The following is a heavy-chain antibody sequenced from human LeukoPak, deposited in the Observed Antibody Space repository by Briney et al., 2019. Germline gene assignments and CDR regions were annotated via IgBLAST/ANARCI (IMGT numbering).Heavy chain of an antibody. CDR1: GYTFASYG. D-gene: IGHD3-22*01. CDR2: ISAYNGNT. V-gene: IGHV1-18*01. Sequence: ASVNVSCKASGYTFASYGISWVRQAPGQGLEWMGWISAYNGNTNYAQKLQGRVTMTTDTSTSTACMELRSLRSDDTAVYYCASSSGTLNSEYFQHWGQGTLVTVSS. J-gene: IGHJ1*01. CDR3: ASSSGTLNSEYFQH.